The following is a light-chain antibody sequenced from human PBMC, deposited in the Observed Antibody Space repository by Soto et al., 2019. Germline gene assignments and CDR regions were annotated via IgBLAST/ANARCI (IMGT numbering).Light chain of an antibody. Sequence: EIVLTQSPGTLSLSPGERATLSCRASQSVSSSYLAWYQQKPGQAPRLLIYGASSRATGIPDRFSGSGSGTDFTVTISRQEPEDFAVYYCQQYGSSSWTFGQGTKVEIK. CDR3: QQYGSSSWT. CDR2: GAS. J-gene: IGKJ1*01. CDR1: QSVSSSY. V-gene: IGKV3-20*01.